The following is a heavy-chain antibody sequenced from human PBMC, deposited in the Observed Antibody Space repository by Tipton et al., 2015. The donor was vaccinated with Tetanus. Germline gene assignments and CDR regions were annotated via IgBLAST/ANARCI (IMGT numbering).Heavy chain of an antibody. CDR3: RAGSWL. CDR2: ISYSSTSK. Sequence: GSLRLSCAGSGFSFNNFGMNWVRQAPGKGLEWVSYISYSSTSKYYADSVKGRFAISRDNAKNSLFLQMTSLRAEDTAMYYCRAGSWLGGPGTLVTVPS. D-gene: IGHD5-18*01. V-gene: IGHV3-48*01. CDR1: GFSFNNFG. J-gene: IGHJ4*02.